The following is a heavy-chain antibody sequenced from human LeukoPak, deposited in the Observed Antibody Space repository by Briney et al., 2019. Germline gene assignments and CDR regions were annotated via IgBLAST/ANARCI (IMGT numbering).Heavy chain of an antibody. Sequence: GGSLRLSCAASGFTFDDYAMHWVRQAPGKGLEWVSGISWNSGSIGYADSVKGRFTISRDNAKNSLYLQMNSLRAEDTALYYCANDVNFDWLFAWFDPWGGGTLVTVSS. CDR3: ANDVNFDWLFAWFDP. J-gene: IGHJ5*02. CDR1: GFTFDDYA. V-gene: IGHV3-9*01. D-gene: IGHD3-9*01. CDR2: ISWNSGSI.